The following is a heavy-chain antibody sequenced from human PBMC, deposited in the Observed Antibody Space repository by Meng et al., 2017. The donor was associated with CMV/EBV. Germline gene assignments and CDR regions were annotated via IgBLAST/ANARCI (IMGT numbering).Heavy chain of an antibody. CDR2: ISGYNGQT. CDR1: GYTFSSYG. J-gene: IGHJ4*02. CDR3: ARAPIFSGGDCSH. Sequence: QGQRGQSGGEVKKPGASVKVSCKASGYTFSSYGISWVRQAPGQGLEWMGWISGYNGQTKYAQKFQGRVTMTTDTPTSTAYMELRSLRSDDTAVYYCARAPIFSGGDCSHWGQGTLVTVSS. D-gene: IGHD2-21*02. V-gene: IGHV1-18*01.